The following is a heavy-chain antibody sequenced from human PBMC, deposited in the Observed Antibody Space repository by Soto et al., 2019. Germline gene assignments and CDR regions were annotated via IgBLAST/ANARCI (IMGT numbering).Heavy chain of an antibody. CDR1: GGSISSYY. V-gene: IGHV4-59*01. Sequence: PSETLSLTCTVSGGSISSYYWSWIRQPPGKGLEWIGYIYYSGSTNYNPSLKSRVTISVDTSKNQFSLKLSSVTAADTAVYYCAREVVSYYDSSGYYPNWFDPWGQETLVTVSS. J-gene: IGHJ5*02. D-gene: IGHD3-22*01. CDR2: IYYSGST. CDR3: AREVVSYYDSSGYYPNWFDP.